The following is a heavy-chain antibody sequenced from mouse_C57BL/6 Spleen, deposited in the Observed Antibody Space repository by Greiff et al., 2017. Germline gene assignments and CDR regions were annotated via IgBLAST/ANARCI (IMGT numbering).Heavy chain of an antibody. CDR2: IWRGGST. J-gene: IGHJ4*01. CDR1: GFSLTSYG. Sequence: QVQLKESGPGLVQPSQSLSITCTVSGFSLTSYGVHWVRQSPGKGLEWLGVIWRGGSTDYNAAFISSLSISKDNARGQDFFKMNRLRANETSVYTDAREGRSNCVDAMDDWGQGTSVTVSS. D-gene: IGHD2-5*01. CDR3: AREGRSNCVDAMDD. V-gene: IGHV2-2*02.